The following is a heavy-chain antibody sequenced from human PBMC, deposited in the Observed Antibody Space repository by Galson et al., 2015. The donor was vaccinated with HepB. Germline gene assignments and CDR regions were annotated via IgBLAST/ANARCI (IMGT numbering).Heavy chain of an antibody. CDR2: ISYDGSNK. CDR3: ARALPYCSGGSCSRWYFDL. J-gene: IGHJ2*01. CDR1: GFTFSSYA. Sequence: LRLSCAASGFTFSSYAMHWVRQAPGKGLEWVAVISYDGSNKYYADSVKGRFTISRDNSKNTLYLQMNSLRAEDTAVYYCARALPYCSGGSCSRWYFDLWGRGTLVTVSS. D-gene: IGHD2-15*01. V-gene: IGHV3-30-3*01.